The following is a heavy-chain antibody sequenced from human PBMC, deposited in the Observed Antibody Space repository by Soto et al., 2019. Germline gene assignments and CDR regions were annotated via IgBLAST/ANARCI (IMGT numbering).Heavy chain of an antibody. CDR1: GGTFNSYT. Sequence: GASVKVSCKASGGTFNSYTISWVRQAPGQGLEWMGRIIPILGIANYAQKSQGRVTITADKSTSTAYMELSSLRSEDTAVYYCARDREGHHPTAIDYWGQGTLVTVSS. V-gene: IGHV1-69*04. D-gene: IGHD2-2*01. CDR3: ARDREGHHPTAIDY. CDR2: IIPILGIA. J-gene: IGHJ4*02.